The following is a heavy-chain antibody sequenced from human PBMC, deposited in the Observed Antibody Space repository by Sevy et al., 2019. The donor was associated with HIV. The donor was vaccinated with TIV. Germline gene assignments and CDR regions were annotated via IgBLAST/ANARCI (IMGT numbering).Heavy chain of an antibody. CDR1: GFTFSGYN. V-gene: IGHV3-21*01. Sequence: GGSLRLSCAASGFTFSGYNMNWVRQAPGKGLEWIYSISRRSDYTKYADSVRGRFTSSRDNAKNLLYLQMNNLRPEDTGFYYCAKEGRDDYNPYFDYWGQGILVTVSS. CDR3: AKEGRDDYNPYFDY. CDR2: ISRRSDYT. J-gene: IGHJ4*02. D-gene: IGHD4-4*01.